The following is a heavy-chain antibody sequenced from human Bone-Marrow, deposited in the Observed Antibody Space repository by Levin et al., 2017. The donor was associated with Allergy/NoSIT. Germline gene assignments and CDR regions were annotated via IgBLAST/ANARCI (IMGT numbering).Heavy chain of an antibody. CDR2: IYYSGST. Sequence: PSETLSLTCTVSGGSISSGGYYWSWIRQHPGKGLEWIGYIYYSGSTYYNPSLKSRVTISVDTSKNQFSLKLSSVTAADTAVYYCARSQYYDFWSGYPYYYYYYMDVWGKGTTVTVSS. V-gene: IGHV4-31*03. J-gene: IGHJ6*03. D-gene: IGHD3-3*01. CDR1: GGSISSGGYY. CDR3: ARSQYYDFWSGYPYYYYYYMDV.